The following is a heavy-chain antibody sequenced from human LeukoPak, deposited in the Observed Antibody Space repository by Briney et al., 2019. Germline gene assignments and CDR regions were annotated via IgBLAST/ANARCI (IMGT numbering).Heavy chain of an antibody. J-gene: IGHJ3*02. CDR1: GFTFSSYA. Sequence: PGGSLRLSCAASGFTFSSYAMSWVRQAPGKGLEWVSAISGSGGSTYYADSAKGRFTISRDNSKNTLYLQMNSLRAEDTAVYYCAKAPSEGQQLSVLVDIWGQGTMVTVSS. V-gene: IGHV3-23*01. CDR2: ISGSGGST. D-gene: IGHD6-13*01. CDR3: AKAPSEGQQLSVLVDI.